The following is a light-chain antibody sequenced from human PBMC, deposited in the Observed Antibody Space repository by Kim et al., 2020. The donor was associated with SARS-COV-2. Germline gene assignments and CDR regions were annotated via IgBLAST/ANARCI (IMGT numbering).Light chain of an antibody. Sequence: QSVLTQPPSVSGAPGQRVTISCTGSSSNIGAGYDVHWYQQLPGTAPILLIYGNSNRPSGVPDRFSGSKSGTSASLAITGLQAEDEADYDCQSYDSSLSGSVFGGGTKLTVL. CDR2: GNS. CDR3: QSYDSSLSGSV. CDR1: SSNIGAGYD. J-gene: IGLJ2*01. V-gene: IGLV1-40*01.